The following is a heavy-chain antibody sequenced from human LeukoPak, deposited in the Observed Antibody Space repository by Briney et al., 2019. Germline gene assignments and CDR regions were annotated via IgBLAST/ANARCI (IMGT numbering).Heavy chain of an antibody. CDR1: GGSINSYY. V-gene: IGHV4-4*07. J-gene: IGHJ4*02. CDR3: ARDISSTWSYYFDY. Sequence: PSETLSLTCTVSGGSINSYYWSWIRQPAGKGLEWIGRIYTSGSTNCNPSLKSRVTMSVDTSKNQFSLKLSSATAADTAIYYCARDISSTWSYYFDYWGQGTLVTVSS. CDR2: IYTSGST. D-gene: IGHD6-13*01.